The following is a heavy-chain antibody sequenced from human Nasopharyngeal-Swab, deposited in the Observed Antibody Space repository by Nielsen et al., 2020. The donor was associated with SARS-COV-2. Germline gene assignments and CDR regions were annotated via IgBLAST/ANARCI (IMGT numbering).Heavy chain of an antibody. CDR1: GGSFTDYY. J-gene: IGHJ5*01. V-gene: IGHV4-34*01. CDR3: ARGLVDVNMMLVVIGFSYWLDS. Sequence: SETLSLTCAVYGGSFTDYYWTWIRQLPGKGLEWNGEINHRGSPNYNPSLKSRVTISADTSKNQFSLNLSSVTAADTAVYYCARGLVDVNMMLVVIGFSYWLDSWGQGTLVTVSS. D-gene: IGHD3-22*01. CDR2: INHRGSP.